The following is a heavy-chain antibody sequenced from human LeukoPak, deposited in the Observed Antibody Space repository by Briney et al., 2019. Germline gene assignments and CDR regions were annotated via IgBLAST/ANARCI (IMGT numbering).Heavy chain of an antibody. Sequence: GGSLRLSCAASGFTFSSYGMHWVRQAPGKGLEWVAVISYDGSNKYYADSVKGRFTISRDNSKNTLYLQMNSLRAEDTAVYHCAKDHGYCSGGSCGYFDYWGQGTLVTVSS. CDR1: GFTFSSYG. CDR3: AKDHGYCSGGSCGYFDY. V-gene: IGHV3-30*18. D-gene: IGHD2-15*01. J-gene: IGHJ4*02. CDR2: ISYDGSNK.